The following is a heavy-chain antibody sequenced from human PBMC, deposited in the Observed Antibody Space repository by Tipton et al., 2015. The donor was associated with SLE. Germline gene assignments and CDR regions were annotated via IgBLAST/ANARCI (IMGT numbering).Heavy chain of an antibody. D-gene: IGHD4-23*01. J-gene: IGHJ4*01. CDR1: GYSFTSYG. CDR3: ARMVGGTSLYYFDY. V-gene: IGHV1-18*01. Sequence: QVQLVQSGAEVKKPGASVKVSCKASGYSFTSYGINWVRQAPGQGLEWMGWITTYNGNTKYAQKFQGRVTMTTDTSTSTVYMELTSLRSDDTAVYYCARMVGGTSLYYFDYWGHGTLVTVSS. CDR2: ITTYNGNT.